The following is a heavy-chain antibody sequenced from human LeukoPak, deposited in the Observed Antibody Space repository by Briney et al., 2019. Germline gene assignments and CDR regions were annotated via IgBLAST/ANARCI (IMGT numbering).Heavy chain of an antibody. CDR3: ARGLWPADVWEDYYYYMDV. Sequence: GASVKVSCKASGYTFTSYDINWVRQATGKGLEWMGWMNPNSGNTGYAQKFQGRVTITRNTSISTAYMELSSLRSEDTAVYYCARGLWPADVWEDYYYYMDVWGKGTTVTVSS. V-gene: IGHV1-8*03. CDR2: MNPNSGNT. CDR1: GYTFTSYD. D-gene: IGHD1-26*01. J-gene: IGHJ6*03.